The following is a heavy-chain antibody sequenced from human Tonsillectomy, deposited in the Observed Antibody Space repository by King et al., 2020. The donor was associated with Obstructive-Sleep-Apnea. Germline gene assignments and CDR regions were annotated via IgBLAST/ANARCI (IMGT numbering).Heavy chain of an antibody. CDR2: INTKRGNP. D-gene: IGHD2-15*01. V-gene: IGHV7-4-1*02. Sequence: VQLVESGSELKKPGASVKISCKASGYTFTTYGLNWVRKAPGQGLEWMGWINTKRGNPTYAQGFTGRFVFSLDTSVSTAYLQISSLKAEDTAVYYCARMIEGYCSGGACYSNWFDPWGQGTLVTVSS. CDR1: GYTFTTYG. CDR3: ARMIEGYCSGGACYSNWFDP. J-gene: IGHJ5*02.